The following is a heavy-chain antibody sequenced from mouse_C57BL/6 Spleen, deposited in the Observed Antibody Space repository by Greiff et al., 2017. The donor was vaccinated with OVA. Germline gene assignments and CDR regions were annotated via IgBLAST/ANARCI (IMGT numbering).Heavy chain of an antibody. Sequence: QVQLQQPGAELVKPGASVKLSCKASGYTFTSYWMHWVKQRPGRGLEWIGRIDPNRGGTKYNEQFQSKATLTVDKPSSTAYMQLSSLTSEDSAVYYCARPKPLLYHYAMDYWGQGTSVTVSS. CDR2: IDPNRGGT. CDR3: ARPKPLLYHYAMDY. V-gene: IGHV1-72*01. D-gene: IGHD2-12*01. J-gene: IGHJ4*01. CDR1: GYTFTSYW.